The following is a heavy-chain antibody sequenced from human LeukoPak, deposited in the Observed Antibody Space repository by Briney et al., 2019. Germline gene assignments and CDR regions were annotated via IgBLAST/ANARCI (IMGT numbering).Heavy chain of an antibody. J-gene: IGHJ4*02. V-gene: IGHV1-18*01. CDR2: ISAYNGNT. CDR1: GYTFTSYG. D-gene: IGHD3-3*01. Sequence: ASVKVSCKASGYTFTSYGISWVRQAPGQGLEWMGWISAYNGNTNYAQKLQGRVTMTTDTSTSIAYMELRSLRSDDTAVYYCARDYDFWSGYFNFDYWGQGTLVTVSS. CDR3: ARDYDFWSGYFNFDY.